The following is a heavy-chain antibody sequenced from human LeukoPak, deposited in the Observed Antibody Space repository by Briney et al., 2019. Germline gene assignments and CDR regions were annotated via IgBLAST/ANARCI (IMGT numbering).Heavy chain of an antibody. J-gene: IGHJ3*02. CDR1: GGSISSYY. CDR2: MYYSGST. Sequence: SETLSLTCTVSGGSISSYYWSWIRQPPGKGLEWIGYMYYSGSTNYNPSLKSRVTISLDTSKNQFSLKLCSVTAAETAVYYCARGRTVTGGFDIWGQGTMVTVSS. D-gene: IGHD4-17*01. V-gene: IGHV4-59*01. CDR3: ARGRTVTGGFDI.